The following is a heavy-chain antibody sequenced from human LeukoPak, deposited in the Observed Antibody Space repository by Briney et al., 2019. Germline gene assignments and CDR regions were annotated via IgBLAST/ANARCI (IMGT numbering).Heavy chain of an antibody. CDR3: ARQGFVASYGVDV. CDR1: GYSFTSYW. CDR2: IYPGESDT. J-gene: IGHJ6*02. V-gene: IGHV5-51*01. Sequence: LGESLKISCKGSGYSFTSYWIGWVRQMPGKGLEWMGIIYPGESDTRYSPSFQGQVNISADKSISTAYLQWSSLKASDTAKYYCARQGFVASYGVDVWGQGTTVTVSS.